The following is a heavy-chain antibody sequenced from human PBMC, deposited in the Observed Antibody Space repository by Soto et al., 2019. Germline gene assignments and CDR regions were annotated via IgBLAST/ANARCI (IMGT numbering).Heavy chain of an antibody. J-gene: IGHJ4*02. CDR2: IIPISGTA. V-gene: IGHV1-69*12. CDR3: ERGGEMATPFDY. D-gene: IGHD3-16*01. Sequence: QVQLVQSGAEVKKPGSSVKVSCKASGGTFSRYAINWVRQAPGQGLEWMGGIIPISGTANYAQKFQGRVTITADVSTSTAYMELNSLRSEDTAVYYCERGGEMATPFDYWGQGTLVTVSS. CDR1: GGTFSRYA.